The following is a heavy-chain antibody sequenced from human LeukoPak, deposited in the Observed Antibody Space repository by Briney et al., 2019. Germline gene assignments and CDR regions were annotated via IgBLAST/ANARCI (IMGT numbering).Heavy chain of an antibody. CDR1: GFTFSSYA. V-gene: IGHV3-30*04. D-gene: IGHD6-13*01. Sequence: GGSLRLSCAASGFTFSSYAMHWVRQAPGKGLEWVAVISYDGSNKYYADSVKGRFTISRDNSKNTLYLQMNSLRAEDTAVYYCARVRSSFSAPYYYMDVWGKGTTVTVSS. CDR3: ARVRSSFSAPYYYMDV. J-gene: IGHJ6*03. CDR2: ISYDGSNK.